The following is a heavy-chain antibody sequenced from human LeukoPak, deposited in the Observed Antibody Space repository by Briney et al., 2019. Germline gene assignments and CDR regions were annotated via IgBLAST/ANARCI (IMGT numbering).Heavy chain of an antibody. CDR3: ARGAGYQPFDI. J-gene: IGHJ3*02. CDR1: GFTFNEYG. V-gene: IGHV3-20*01. CDR2: INWNGGST. D-gene: IGHD6-25*01. Sequence: GGSLRLSCAASGFTFNEYGMSWVRQAPGKGLEWVSGINWNGGSTGSADSVKGRFTISRDNAKNSLSLQINSLRAEDTALYHCARGAGYQPFDIWGQGTMVTVSS.